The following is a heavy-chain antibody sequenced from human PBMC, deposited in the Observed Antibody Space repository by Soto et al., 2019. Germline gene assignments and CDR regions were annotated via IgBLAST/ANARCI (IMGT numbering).Heavy chain of an antibody. J-gene: IGHJ4*02. CDR3: GRISSHGDYAY. CDR1: GGSISSGGYS. CDR2: IYHSGST. V-gene: IGHV4-30-2*01. Sequence: SETLSLTCAVSGGSISSGGYSWSWIRQPPGKGLEWIGYIYHSGSTYYNPSLKSRVTISVDRSKDQFSLKLSSVTAADTAVYYCGRISSHGDYAYWGQGTLVTVSS. D-gene: IGHD4-17*01.